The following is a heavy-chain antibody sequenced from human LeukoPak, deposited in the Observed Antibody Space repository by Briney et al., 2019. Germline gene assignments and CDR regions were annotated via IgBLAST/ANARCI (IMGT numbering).Heavy chain of an antibody. CDR2: IYYSGST. CDR3: ASSYSSSWYNNWFDP. CDR1: GGSISTYY. J-gene: IGHJ5*02. V-gene: IGHV4-59*01. Sequence: SETLSLTCTVSGGSISTYYWSWIRQPPGEGLEWIGYIYYSGSTSYNPPLKSRVTISVDTSKNQFSLKLSSVTAADTAVYYCASSYSSSWYNNWFDPWGQGTLVTVSS. D-gene: IGHD6-13*01.